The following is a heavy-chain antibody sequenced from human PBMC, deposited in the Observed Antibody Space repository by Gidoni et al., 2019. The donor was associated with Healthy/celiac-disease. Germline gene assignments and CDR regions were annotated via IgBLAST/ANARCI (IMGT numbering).Heavy chain of an antibody. Sequence: EVQLLESGGGLVQPGGSLRLSCAASGSTFSSYDMSWVRQAPGKGLELVSAISGSGCSTYYADSVKGRFTISRDNSTNTLYLQMNSLRAEDTAVYYCAKDPLRYCSGGSCEGFDYWGQGTLVTVSS. CDR1: GSTFSSYD. D-gene: IGHD2-15*01. J-gene: IGHJ4*02. V-gene: IGHV3-23*01. CDR2: ISGSGCST. CDR3: AKDPLRYCSGGSCEGFDY.